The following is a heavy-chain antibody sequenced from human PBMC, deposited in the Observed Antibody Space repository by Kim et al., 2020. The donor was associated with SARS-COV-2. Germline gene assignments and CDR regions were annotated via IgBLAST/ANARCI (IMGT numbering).Heavy chain of an antibody. D-gene: IGHD3-22*01. V-gene: IGHV5-51*01. Sequence: RYSPSFQGQVTISADKSISTAYLQWSSLKASDTAMYYCARHDSSGYYVDYWGQGTLVTVSS. J-gene: IGHJ4*02. CDR3: ARHDSSGYYVDY.